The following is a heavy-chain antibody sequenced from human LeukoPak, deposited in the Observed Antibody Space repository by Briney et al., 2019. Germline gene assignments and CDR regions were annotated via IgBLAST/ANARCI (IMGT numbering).Heavy chain of an antibody. CDR3: ARAYYDSSGYSY. Sequence: PSETLSLTCAVYGGSFSGYYWGWIRQPPGKGLEWIGEINHSGSTNYNPSLKSRVTISVDTSKNQFSLKLSSVTAADTAVYYCARAYYDSSGYSYWGQGTLVTVSS. CDR1: GGSFSGYY. J-gene: IGHJ4*02. D-gene: IGHD3-22*01. CDR2: INHSGST. V-gene: IGHV4-34*01.